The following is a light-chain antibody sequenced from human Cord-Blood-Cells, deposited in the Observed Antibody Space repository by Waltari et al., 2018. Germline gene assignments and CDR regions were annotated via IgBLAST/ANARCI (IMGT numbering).Light chain of an antibody. CDR2: DAS. CDR3: QQYDNLPIT. Sequence: DIQMTQSPSSLSASVGDRVTITCQASQDISNYLNWYQQKPGKAPKLLIYDASNLETGVPSRFSGSGSGTDFTFTISRLQPEDSATYYCQQYDNLPITFGQGTRLEIK. J-gene: IGKJ5*01. CDR1: QDISNY. V-gene: IGKV1-33*01.